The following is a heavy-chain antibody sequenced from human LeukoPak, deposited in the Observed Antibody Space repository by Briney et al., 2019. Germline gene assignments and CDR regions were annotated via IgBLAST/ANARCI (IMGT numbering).Heavy chain of an antibody. D-gene: IGHD3-3*01. CDR3: ARGQATYDFWSGYSSFDY. J-gene: IGHJ4*02. Sequence: ASVKVSCKASGGTFSSYAISWVRQAPGQGLEWMGGIIPIFGTANYAQKFQGRVTITADESTSTAYMELSSLRSEDTAVYYCARGQATYDFWSGYSSFDYWGQGTLVTVSS. V-gene: IGHV1-69*13. CDR1: GGTFSSYA. CDR2: IIPIFGTA.